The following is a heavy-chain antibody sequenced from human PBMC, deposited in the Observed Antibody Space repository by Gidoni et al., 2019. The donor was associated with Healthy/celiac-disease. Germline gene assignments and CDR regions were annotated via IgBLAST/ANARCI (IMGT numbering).Heavy chain of an antibody. V-gene: IGHV4-30-4*01. CDR1: GGSISSGAYY. D-gene: IGHD2-21*02. CDR3: ARESAAYCGGDCYSNAFDI. J-gene: IGHJ3*02. Sequence: QVQLQESGPGLVKPSQTLSLTCTVSGGSISSGAYYWSWIRQPPGKGLEWIGYIYYSGSTYYNPSLKSRVTISVDTSKNQFSLKLSSVTAADTAVYYCARESAAYCGGDCYSNAFDIWGQGTMVTVSS. CDR2: IYYSGST.